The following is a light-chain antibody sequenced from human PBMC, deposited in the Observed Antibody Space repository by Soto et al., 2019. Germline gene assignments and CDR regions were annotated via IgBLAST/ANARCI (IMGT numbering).Light chain of an antibody. Sequence: EIVLTQSPGTLSFSPGEGSTVCLRASQSFNSIYLAWYQQKPGQAPRLLIYGASSRATGIPDRFSGSGSGTDFTLTISRLEPEDFAVYYCHQYDSWTFGQGTKVDI. CDR3: HQYDSWT. CDR2: GAS. J-gene: IGKJ1*01. CDR1: QSFNSIY. V-gene: IGKV3-20*01.